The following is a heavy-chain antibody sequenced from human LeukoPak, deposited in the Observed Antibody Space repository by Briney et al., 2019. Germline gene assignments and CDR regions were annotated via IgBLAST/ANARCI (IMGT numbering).Heavy chain of an antibody. CDR3: ARDERGYSYGPHFDY. J-gene: IGHJ4*02. D-gene: IGHD5-18*01. CDR1: GGSISSSSYY. V-gene: IGHV4-39*07. Sequence: PSETLSLTCTVSGGSISSSSYYWGWIRQPPGKGLEWIGSIYHSGSTYYNPSLKSRVTISVDTSKNQFSLKLSSVTAADTAVYYCARDERGYSYGPHFDYWGQGTLVTVSS. CDR2: IYHSGST.